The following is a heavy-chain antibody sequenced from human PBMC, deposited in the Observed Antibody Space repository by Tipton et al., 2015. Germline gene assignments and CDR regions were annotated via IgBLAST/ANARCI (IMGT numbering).Heavy chain of an antibody. Sequence: TLSLTCSVSSDSISKYYWSWIRQPPGKELEWIGYIQYSGSTNYNPSLKSRVTISVDTSKNQFSLKLNSVTAADTAVYYCARDRPIRLYDIFTDLHARERGLFEYWGRGTLVTVSS. D-gene: IGHD3-9*01. CDR2: IQYSGST. V-gene: IGHV4-59*01. CDR1: SDSISKYY. J-gene: IGHJ4*02. CDR3: ARDRPIRLYDIFTDLHARERGLFEY.